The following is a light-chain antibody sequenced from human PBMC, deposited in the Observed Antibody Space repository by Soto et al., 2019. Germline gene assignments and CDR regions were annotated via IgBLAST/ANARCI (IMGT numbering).Light chain of an antibody. CDR3: VAWDDSLNGYV. J-gene: IGLJ1*01. CDR1: SSNIGTNT. Sequence: QSVLTQPPSASGTPGQRVTISCSGSSSNIGTNTVNWYQQLPGTAPKLLIYSNNQGPSGVPDRFSGSRSGTSASLAINGLQSEDEADYYCVAWDDSLNGYVFGTGTKLTVL. V-gene: IGLV1-44*01. CDR2: SNN.